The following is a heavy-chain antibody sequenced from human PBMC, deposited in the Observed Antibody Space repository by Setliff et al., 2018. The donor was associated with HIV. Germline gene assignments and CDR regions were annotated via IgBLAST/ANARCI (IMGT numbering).Heavy chain of an antibody. CDR3: ANLWELGA. D-gene: IGHD3-16*01. Sequence: PGGSLRLSCAASGFTFSNYWMDWVRQAPGKGLEWVATIKQDGSEIYYMDSVKGRFTISRDSARTSLFLEMRSLRDEDTAVYLCANLWELGAWGQGTLVTVSS. CDR1: GFTFSNYW. J-gene: IGHJ5*02. CDR2: IKQDGSEI. V-gene: IGHV3-7*03.